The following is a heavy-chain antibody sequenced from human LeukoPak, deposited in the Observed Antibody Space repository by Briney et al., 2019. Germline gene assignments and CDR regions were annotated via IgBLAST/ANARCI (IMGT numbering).Heavy chain of an antibody. Sequence: ASVKVSCKASGYTFTSYYMHWVRQAPGQGLEWMGIINPSGGSTIYAQKFQGRVTMTRDTATSTVYMELSRLRSEDTAVYYCARDPRITGTKESDYWGQGTLVTVSS. CDR1: GYTFTSYY. V-gene: IGHV1-46*01. D-gene: IGHD1-7*01. J-gene: IGHJ4*02. CDR3: ARDPRITGTKESDY. CDR2: INPSGGST.